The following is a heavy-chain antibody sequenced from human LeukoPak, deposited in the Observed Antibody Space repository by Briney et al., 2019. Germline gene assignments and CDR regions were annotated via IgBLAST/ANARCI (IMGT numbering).Heavy chain of an antibody. V-gene: IGHV4-59*06. CDR1: GASISSNY. CDR2: IYYSGST. CDR3: ARARRRSGSGSYLGYFDY. J-gene: IGHJ4*02. D-gene: IGHD3-10*01. Sequence: PSETLSLTCTVSGASISSNYWSWIRQHPGKGLEWIGYIYYSGSTYYNPSLKSRVTISVDTSKNQFSLKLSSVTAADTAVYYCARARRRSGSGSYLGYFDYWGQGTLVTVSS.